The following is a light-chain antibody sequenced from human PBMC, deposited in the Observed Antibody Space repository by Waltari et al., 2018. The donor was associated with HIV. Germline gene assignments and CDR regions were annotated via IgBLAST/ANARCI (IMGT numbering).Light chain of an antibody. CDR2: KDS. J-gene: IGLJ2*01. Sequence: SYELTQPSSVSVSPGQTARITCSGDVLAKKYARWFQQKPGQAPVLVIYKDSERPSGIPERFSGSSSGTTVTLTISGAQVDDEADYYCYSAADNSVVFGGGTKLTVL. CDR3: YSAADNSVV. V-gene: IGLV3-27*01. CDR1: VLAKKY.